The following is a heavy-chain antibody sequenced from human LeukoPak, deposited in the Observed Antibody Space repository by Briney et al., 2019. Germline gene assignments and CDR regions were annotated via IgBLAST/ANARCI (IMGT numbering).Heavy chain of an antibody. CDR2: INPNSGGT. J-gene: IGHJ6*03. CDR3: ARDAAAGTRFYYYYYMDV. D-gene: IGHD6-13*01. CDR1: GYTFTGYY. Sequence: ASVKVSCKASGYTFTGYYMHWVRQAPGQGLEWMGWINPNSGGTNYAQKFQGRVTMTRDMSTSTVYMELSSLRSEDTAVYYCARDAAAGTRFYYYYYMDVWGKGTTVTVSS. V-gene: IGHV1-2*02.